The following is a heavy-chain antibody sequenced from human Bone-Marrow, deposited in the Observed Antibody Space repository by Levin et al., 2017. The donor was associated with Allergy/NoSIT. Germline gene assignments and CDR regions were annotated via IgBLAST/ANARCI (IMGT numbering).Heavy chain of an antibody. D-gene: IGHD6-19*01. V-gene: IGHV5-51*01. CDR3: ARRGAVAGIDDWYFDL. CDR2: IYPGDSDT. Sequence: GGSLRLSCKGSGYSFTSYWIGWVRQMPGKGLEWMGIIYPGDSDTRYSPSFQGQVTISADKSISTAYLQWSSLKASDTAMYYCARRGAVAGIDDWYFDLWGRGTLVTVSS. J-gene: IGHJ2*01. CDR1: GYSFTSYW.